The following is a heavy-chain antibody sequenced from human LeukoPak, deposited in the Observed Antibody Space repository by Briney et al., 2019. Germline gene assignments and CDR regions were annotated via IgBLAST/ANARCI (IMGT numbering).Heavy chain of an antibody. CDR2: IHYSGST. CDR1: GGSISSYY. CDR3: ARSDYYDSSGYNY. V-gene: IGHV4-59*01. Sequence: PSETLSLTCTVSGGSISSYYWSWIRQPPGKGLEWIGYIHYSGSTNYNPSLKSRVTISVDTSKNQFSLKLSSVTAADTAVYYCARSDYYDSSGYNYWGQGTLVTVSS. D-gene: IGHD3-22*01. J-gene: IGHJ4*02.